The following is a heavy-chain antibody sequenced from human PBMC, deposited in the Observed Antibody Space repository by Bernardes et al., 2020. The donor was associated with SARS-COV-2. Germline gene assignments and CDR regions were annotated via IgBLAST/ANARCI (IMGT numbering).Heavy chain of an antibody. V-gene: IGHV4-59*01. CDR1: GGSISSYY. J-gene: IGHJ6*02. CDR2: IYYSGST. Sequence: SETLSLTCTVSGGSISSYYWSWIRQPPGKGLEWIGYIYYSGSTNYNPSLKSRVTISVDTSKNQFSLKLSSVTAADTAVYYCARSARFLEWLLYDVNYYYGMDVWGQGTMVTVSS. CDR3: ARSARFLEWLLYDVNYYYGMDV. D-gene: IGHD3-3*01.